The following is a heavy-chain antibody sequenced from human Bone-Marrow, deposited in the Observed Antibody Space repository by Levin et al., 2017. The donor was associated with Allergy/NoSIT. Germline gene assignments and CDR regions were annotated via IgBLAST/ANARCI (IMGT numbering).Heavy chain of an antibody. J-gene: IGHJ4*02. Sequence: PGGSLRLSCAASGFTFSDHYMDWVRQAPGKGLEWVGRTRNKANSYTTEYAASVKGRFTISRDDSKNSLYLQMNSLKTEDTAVYYCASDLTTVTTESYWGQGTLVTVSS. D-gene: IGHD4-11*01. CDR2: TRNKANSYTT. V-gene: IGHV3-72*01. CDR1: GFTFSDHY. CDR3: ASDLTTVTTESY.